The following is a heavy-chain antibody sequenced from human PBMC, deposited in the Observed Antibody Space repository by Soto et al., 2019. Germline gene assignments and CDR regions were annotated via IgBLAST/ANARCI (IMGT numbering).Heavy chain of an antibody. J-gene: IGHJ4*02. V-gene: IGHV4-34*01. CDR3: ARGIFPITMARYFDY. D-gene: IGHD3-10*01. CDR1: GGSFSGYY. Sequence: SETLSLTCAVYGGSFSGYYWSWIRQPPGKGLEWIGEINHSGSTNYNPSLKSRVTISVDTSKNQFSLKLSSVTAADTAVYYCARGIFPITMARYFDYWGQGNLVTVSS. CDR2: INHSGST.